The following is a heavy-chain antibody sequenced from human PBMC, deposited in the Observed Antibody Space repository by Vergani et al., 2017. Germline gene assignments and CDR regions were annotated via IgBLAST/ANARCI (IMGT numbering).Heavy chain of an antibody. V-gene: IGHV4-34*01. Sequence: QVQLQQWGAGLLKPSETLSLTCAVYGGSFSGYYWSWIRQPPGKGLEWIGEINHSGSTNYNPSLKSRVTISVDTSKNQFSLKLSSVTAADTAVYYCASRPGWLRPGASYYFDYWGQGTLVTVSS. CDR2: INHSGST. CDR3: ASRPGWLRPGASYYFDY. CDR1: GGSFSGYY. D-gene: IGHD5-12*01. J-gene: IGHJ4*02.